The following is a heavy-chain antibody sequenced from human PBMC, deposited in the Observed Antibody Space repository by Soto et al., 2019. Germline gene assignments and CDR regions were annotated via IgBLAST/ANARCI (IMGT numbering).Heavy chain of an antibody. CDR1: GFSLNTYW. CDR3: ARQLAPYSASCYYYEMDV. Sequence: VEALKMSCKASGFSLNTYWIALVRHLPGKGVEWMGAFFPGVSDTKYSQSFEGQVTIATDRPTITAYVQWDSLRASDSPSYSCARQLAPYSASCYYYEMDVWDRGXTVTVSS. V-gene: IGHV5-51*01. CDR2: FFPGVSDT. D-gene: IGHD5-18*01. J-gene: IGHJ6*02.